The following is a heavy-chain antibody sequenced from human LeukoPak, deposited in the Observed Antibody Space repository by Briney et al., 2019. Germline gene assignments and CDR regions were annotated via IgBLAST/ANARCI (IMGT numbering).Heavy chain of an antibody. V-gene: IGHV3-23*01. CDR3: AKDILVNWGLWGIDF. CDR2: ISANGDRT. D-gene: IGHD7-27*01. CDR1: GFTFRSYA. Sequence: PGGSLRLSCAASGFTFRSYAMNWVRQTPGKGLEWVSVISANGDRTDYADSVKGRFTISRDNSNNTLYLQMNSLRAEDTATYYCAKDILVNWGLWGIDFWGQGTRVTVSS. J-gene: IGHJ4*02.